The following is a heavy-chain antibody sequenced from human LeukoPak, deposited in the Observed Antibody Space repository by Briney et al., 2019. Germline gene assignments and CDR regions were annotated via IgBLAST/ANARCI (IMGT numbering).Heavy chain of an antibody. D-gene: IGHD2-21*02. CDR3: ARVQGVTYFVY. CDR1: GYSITSGNH. Sequence: SETLSLTCTVSGYSITSGNHWGWIRQPPGKGLEWIGGIYHSGSTLYNLSPKSRITISVDTSKNHFSLKLSSVTAADPAVYYCARVQGVTYFVYWGQGTLVTVSS. J-gene: IGHJ4*02. CDR2: IYHSGST. V-gene: IGHV4-38-2*02.